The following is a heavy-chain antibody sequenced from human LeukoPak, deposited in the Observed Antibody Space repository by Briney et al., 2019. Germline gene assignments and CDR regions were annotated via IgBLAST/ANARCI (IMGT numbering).Heavy chain of an antibody. V-gene: IGHV4-30-2*01. CDR2: IYHSGST. CDR1: GGSISSGGYS. Sequence: PSQTLSLTCAVSGGSISSGGYSWSWIRQPPGKGLEWIGYIYHSGSTYYNPSHKSRVTISVGRSKNQFSLKLSSVTAADTAVYYCASSMWFGALADAFDIWGQGTMVTVSS. CDR3: ASSMWFGALADAFDI. J-gene: IGHJ3*02. D-gene: IGHD3-10*01.